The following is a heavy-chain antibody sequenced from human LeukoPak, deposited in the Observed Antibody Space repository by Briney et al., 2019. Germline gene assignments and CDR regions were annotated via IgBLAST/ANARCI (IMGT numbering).Heavy chain of an antibody. D-gene: IGHD6-13*01. V-gene: IGHV3-30-3*01. CDR2: ISYDGSNK. CDR3: ARDSPRIAAAGPQGYGMDV. J-gene: IGHJ6*02. CDR1: GFTFSSYA. Sequence: GGSLRLSCAASGFTFSSYAMHWVRQAPGKGLEWVAVISYDGSNKYYADSVKGRFTISRDNSKNTLYLQMNSLRAEDTAVYYCARDSPRIAAAGPQGYGMDVWGQGTTVTVSS.